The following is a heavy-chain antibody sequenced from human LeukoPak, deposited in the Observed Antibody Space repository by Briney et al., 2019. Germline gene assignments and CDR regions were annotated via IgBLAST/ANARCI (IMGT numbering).Heavy chain of an antibody. CDR3: ARDIVVVPAAKPLDY. D-gene: IGHD2-2*02. CDR2: ISAYNGNT. V-gene: IGHV1-18*01. Sequence: GASVKVSCKASGYTFTSYGISWVRQAPGQGLEWMGWISAYNGNTNYAQELQGRVTMTTDTSTSTAYMELRSLRSDDTAVYYCARDIVVVPAAKPLDYWGQGTLVTVSS. J-gene: IGHJ4*02. CDR1: GYTFTSYG.